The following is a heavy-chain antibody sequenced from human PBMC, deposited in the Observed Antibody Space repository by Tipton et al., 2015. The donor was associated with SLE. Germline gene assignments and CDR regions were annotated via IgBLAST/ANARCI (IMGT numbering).Heavy chain of an antibody. J-gene: IGHJ3*02. Sequence: RSLRLSCAASGFTFSSYAMHWVRQAPGKGLEWVAFISYDGSNKYYADSVKGRFTISRDNAKNSLYLQMNSLRAEDTAVYYCARDAPFMIVVEGRAFDIWGQVTMVTVSS. V-gene: IGHV3-30-3*01. D-gene: IGHD3-22*01. CDR2: ISYDGSNK. CDR1: GFTFSSYA. CDR3: ARDAPFMIVVEGRAFDI.